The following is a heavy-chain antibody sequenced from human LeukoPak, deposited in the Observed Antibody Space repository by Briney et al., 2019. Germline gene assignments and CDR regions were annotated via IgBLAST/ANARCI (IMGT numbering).Heavy chain of an antibody. Sequence: PSETLSLTCAVYGGSFSGYYWSWIRQPPGKGLEWIGEINHSGSTNYNPSLKSRVTISVDTSKNQFSLKLSSVTAADTAVYYCARGCLVLLRHVFRFGTYNWFDPWGQGTLVTVSS. CDR1: GGSFSGYY. J-gene: IGHJ5*02. D-gene: IGHD2-15*01. CDR3: ARGCLVLLRHVFRFGTYNWFDP. CDR2: INHSGST. V-gene: IGHV4-34*01.